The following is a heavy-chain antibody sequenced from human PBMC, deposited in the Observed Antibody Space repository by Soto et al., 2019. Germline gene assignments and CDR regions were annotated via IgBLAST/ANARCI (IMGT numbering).Heavy chain of an antibody. Sequence: GESLKISCKGSGYSFTSYWIFWVRQMPVKGLEFMGIIYPFYSDTRYSPSFQGHVTISSYNSISTSYLQLISLKASDTAMYYFAXLKGYCSGVSCYNKWFDPWGQGTLVTVSS. D-gene: IGHD2-15*01. CDR2: IYPFYSDT. CDR3: AXLKGYCSGVSCYNKWFDP. V-gene: IGHV5-51*01. CDR1: GYSFTSYW. J-gene: IGHJ5*02.